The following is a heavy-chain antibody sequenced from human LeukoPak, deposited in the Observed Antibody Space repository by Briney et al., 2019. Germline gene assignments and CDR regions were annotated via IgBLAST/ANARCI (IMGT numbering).Heavy chain of an antibody. J-gene: IGHJ4*02. CDR2: IYYSGST. D-gene: IGHD1-14*01. V-gene: IGHV4-59*12. Sequence: SETLSLTCTVSGGSISSYYWSWIRQPPGKGLEWIGYIYYSGSTNYNPSLKSRVTISVDTSKNQFSLKLSSVTAADTAVYYCARGRPRFDYWGQGTLVTVFS. CDR1: GGSISSYY. CDR3: ARGRPRFDY.